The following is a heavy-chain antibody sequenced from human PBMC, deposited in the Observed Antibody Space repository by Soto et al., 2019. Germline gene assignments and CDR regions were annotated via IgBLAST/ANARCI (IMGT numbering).Heavy chain of an antibody. CDR1: GDTFTSYD. J-gene: IGHJ3*02. Sequence: ASVKVSCKASGDTFTSYDINWVRQATGQGLEWMGWMNPNSGNTGYAQKFQGRVTMTRNTSISTAYMELSSLRSEDTAVYYCVVLRFLEWLLTNDAFDIWGQGTMVTVSS. D-gene: IGHD3-3*01. V-gene: IGHV1-8*01. CDR2: MNPNSGNT. CDR3: VVLRFLEWLLTNDAFDI.